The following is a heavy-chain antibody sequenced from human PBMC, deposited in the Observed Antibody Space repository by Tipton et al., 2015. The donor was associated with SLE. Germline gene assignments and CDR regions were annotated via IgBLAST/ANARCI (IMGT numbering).Heavy chain of an antibody. J-gene: IGHJ3*02. D-gene: IGHD3-3*01. Sequence: SLRLSCAASGFSFSDYYMSWIRQAPGKGLEWVSDISSSRSYIYYADSVKGRFTISRDNAKNSLYLQMNSLRAEDTAVYYCARDLGREWLIYPDAFDIWGQGTMVTVSS. V-gene: IGHV3-11*06. CDR3: ARDLGREWLIYPDAFDI. CDR1: GFSFSDYY. CDR2: ISSSRSYI.